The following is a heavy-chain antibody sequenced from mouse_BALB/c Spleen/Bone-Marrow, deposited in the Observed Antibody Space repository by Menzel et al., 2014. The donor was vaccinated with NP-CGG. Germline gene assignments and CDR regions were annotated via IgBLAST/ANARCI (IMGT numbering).Heavy chain of an antibody. CDR2: ITYDGSS. V-gene: IGHV3-6*02. J-gene: IGHJ2*01. CDR3: ARDHYYGSSYLDY. D-gene: IGHD1-1*01. CDR1: GYSITSGYY. Sequence: EVQLQQSGPGLVKPSQSLSLTCSVTGYSITSGYYWNWIRQFPGNRLGWMGYITYDGSSNYNPSLKNRISITRDTSENQFFLKLNSVTTEDTATYYCARDHYYGSSYLDYWGQGTTLTVSS.